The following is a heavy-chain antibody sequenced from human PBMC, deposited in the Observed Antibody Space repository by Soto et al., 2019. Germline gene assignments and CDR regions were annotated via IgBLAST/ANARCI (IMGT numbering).Heavy chain of an antibody. D-gene: IGHD3-9*01. CDR1: GFTFSSYA. Sequence: EVQLLESGGGLVQPGGSLRLSCAASGFTFSSYAMSWVRQAPGKGLEWVSAISGSGGSTYYADSVKGRFTISRDNSKNTLYLQMNSLRAEDTAVYYCAGRLRYFDSCSYWGQGTLVTVSS. V-gene: IGHV3-23*01. CDR3: AGRLRYFDSCSY. J-gene: IGHJ4*02. CDR2: ISGSGGST.